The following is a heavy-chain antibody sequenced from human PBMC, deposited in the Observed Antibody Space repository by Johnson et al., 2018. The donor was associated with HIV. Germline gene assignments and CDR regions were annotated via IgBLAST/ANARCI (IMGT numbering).Heavy chain of an antibody. CDR1: GFTFGDYA. D-gene: IGHD6-13*01. CDR3: SKDTAAAAATPDAFDI. CDR2: ITWNSGSI. J-gene: IGHJ3*02. V-gene: IGHV3-9*01. Sequence: VQLVESGGGLVQPGRSLRLSCAASGFTFGDYAMHWVRQAPGKGLEWVSGITWNSGSICYADSVKGRFTISRDNAKNSLYLQMNSLRAEDTALYYCSKDTAAAAATPDAFDIWGQGTMVTVSS.